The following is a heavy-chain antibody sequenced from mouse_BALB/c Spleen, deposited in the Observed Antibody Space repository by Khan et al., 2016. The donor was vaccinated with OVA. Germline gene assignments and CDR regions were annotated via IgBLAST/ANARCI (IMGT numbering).Heavy chain of an antibody. D-gene: IGHD2-13*01. CDR2: IFPGNGNI. Sequence: QVQLKESGTELLKPGTSVKLSCKASGYSFTNYDINWVRQRPEQGLEWIGWIFPGNGNIQYNEKFKDKATLTIDKSSSTAYMGLSRLTYEDSGVYFCARGDSVKFDSWGQGTILTVSA. CDR3: ARGDSVKFDS. V-gene: IGHV1-85*01. CDR1: GYSFTNYD. J-gene: IGHJ2*01.